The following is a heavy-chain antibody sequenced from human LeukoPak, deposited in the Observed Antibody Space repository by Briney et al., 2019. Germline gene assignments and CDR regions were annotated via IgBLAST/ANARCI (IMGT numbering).Heavy chain of an antibody. J-gene: IGHJ4*02. Sequence: SETLSLTCAVSGYSISSAYFWGWIRQPPGKGLEWIGSIYYSGSTYYNPSLKSRVTISVDTSKNQFSLKLSSVTAADTAVYYCARQNFKYYYDSSGYYYRYYFDYWGQGTLVTVSS. CDR3: ARQNFKYYYDSSGYYYRYYFDY. CDR2: IYYSGST. D-gene: IGHD3-22*01. CDR1: GYSISSAYF. V-gene: IGHV4-38-2*01.